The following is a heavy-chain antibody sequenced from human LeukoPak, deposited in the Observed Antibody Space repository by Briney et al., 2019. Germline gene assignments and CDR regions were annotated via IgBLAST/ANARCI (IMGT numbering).Heavy chain of an antibody. CDR2: INAGNGNT. V-gene: IGHV1-3*01. CDR1: GYTFTSYA. D-gene: IGHD4-17*01. CDR3: ARGTDYDDAFDI. J-gene: IGHJ3*02. Sequence: GASVKVSCKASGYTFTSYAMHWVRQAPGRRLEWMGWINAGNGNTKYSQKFQGRVTITRDTSASTAYMELSSLRSEDTAVYYCARGTDYDDAFDIWGQGTMVTVSS.